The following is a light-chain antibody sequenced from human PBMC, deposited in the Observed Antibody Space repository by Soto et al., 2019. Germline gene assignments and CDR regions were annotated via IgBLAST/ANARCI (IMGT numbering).Light chain of an antibody. CDR1: SSDVGSYNR. CDR2: DVN. J-gene: IGLJ1*01. Sequence: HSVLTPPPSVSGSPGQTVAISCTGTSSDVGSYNRVSWYQQPPGTAPNLMIYDVNNRPSGVPDRFSGSKSGNTASLTISGLQAEDEADYYCSSYTISSPYVFGPGTKVNV. CDR3: SSYTISSPYV. V-gene: IGLV2-18*02.